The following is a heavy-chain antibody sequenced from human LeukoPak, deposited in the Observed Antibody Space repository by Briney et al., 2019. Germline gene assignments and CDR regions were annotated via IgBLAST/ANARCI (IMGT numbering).Heavy chain of an antibody. D-gene: IGHD3-22*01. V-gene: IGHV3-30*02. CDR2: IRYDGSNK. Sequence: GGSLRLSCAASGFTFSSYAMHWVRQAPGKGLEWVAFIRYDGSNKYYADSVKGRFTISRDNSKNTLYLQMNSLRAEDTAVYYCAKGNYHDSSGYLYYFDYWGQGTLVTVSS. CDR3: AKGNYHDSSGYLYYFDY. J-gene: IGHJ4*02. CDR1: GFTFSSYA.